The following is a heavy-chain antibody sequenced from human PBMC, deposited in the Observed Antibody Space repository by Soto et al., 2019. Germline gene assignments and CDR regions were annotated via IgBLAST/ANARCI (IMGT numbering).Heavy chain of an antibody. Sequence: SETLSLTCTVSGGSISNGDYHWGWIRQPPGERLEWIGSINYSGNTHYNPSLTSRVTMSVDSSKNQFSLNLKSVTAADTAVYYCARQIGRNLWAFDIWGQGTMVTVSS. D-gene: IGHD1-1*01. CDR1: GGSISNGDYH. J-gene: IGHJ3*02. CDR2: INYSGNT. CDR3: ARQIGRNLWAFDI. V-gene: IGHV4-39*01.